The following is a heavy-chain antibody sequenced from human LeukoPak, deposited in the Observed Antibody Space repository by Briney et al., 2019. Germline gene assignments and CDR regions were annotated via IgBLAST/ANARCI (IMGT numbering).Heavy chain of an antibody. Sequence: GRSLRLSCAASGFTFDDYAMHWVRQAPGKGLEWVSGISWNSGSIGYADSVKGRFTISRDNAKNSLYLQMNSLRAEDTAVYYCARGPQGSGPENYWGQGTLVTVSS. J-gene: IGHJ4*02. V-gene: IGHV3-9*01. D-gene: IGHD2-15*01. CDR2: ISWNSGSI. CDR3: ARGPQGSGPENY. CDR1: GFTFDDYA.